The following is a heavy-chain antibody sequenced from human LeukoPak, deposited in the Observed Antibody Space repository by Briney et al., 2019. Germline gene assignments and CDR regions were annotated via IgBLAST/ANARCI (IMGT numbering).Heavy chain of an antibody. Sequence: GGSLRLSCAASGFTFSSYWMHWVRQAPGKVLVWVSRIKSDGTRTTYADSVKGRFTISRDNAKNTLYLQMNSLRAEDTAIYYCARGYYAFSTYTVDPWGQGTLVTVSS. D-gene: IGHD3-10*01. CDR3: ARGYYAFSTYTVDP. CDR1: GFTFSSYW. V-gene: IGHV3-74*03. CDR2: IKSDGTRT. J-gene: IGHJ5*02.